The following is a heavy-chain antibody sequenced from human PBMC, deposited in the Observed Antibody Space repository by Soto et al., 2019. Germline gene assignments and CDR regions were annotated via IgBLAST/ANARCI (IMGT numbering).Heavy chain of an antibody. CDR2: ISGSGGST. Sequence: EVQLLESGGGLVQPGGSLRLSCAASGFTFSSYAMSWVRQAPGKGLEWVSAISGSGGSTYYADSVKGRFTISRDNSKNTLYLQMNSLRAEDTAVYYCATPRPYYYDSSGYYLGRGGGFDYWGQGTLVTVSS. D-gene: IGHD3-22*01. J-gene: IGHJ4*02. V-gene: IGHV3-23*01. CDR3: ATPRPYYYDSSGYYLGRGGGFDY. CDR1: GFTFSSYA.